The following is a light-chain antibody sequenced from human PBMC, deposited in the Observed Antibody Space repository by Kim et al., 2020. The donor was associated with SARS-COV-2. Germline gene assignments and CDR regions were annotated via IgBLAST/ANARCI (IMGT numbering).Light chain of an antibody. CDR3: NSRDNSGNHLVV. CDR2: GKN. Sequence: SSELTQDPAVSVALGQTVRITCQGDSLRSYYASWYQQKPGQAPVLVIYGKNNRPSGIPDRFSGSSSGNTASLTITGAQAEDEADYYCNSRDNSGNHLVVFGGGTQLTVL. CDR1: SLRSYY. J-gene: IGLJ2*01. V-gene: IGLV3-19*01.